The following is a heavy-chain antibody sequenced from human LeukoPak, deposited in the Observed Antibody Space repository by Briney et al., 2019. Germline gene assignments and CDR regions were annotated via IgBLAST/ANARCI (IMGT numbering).Heavy chain of an antibody. Sequence: GGSLRLSCAASGFTFSDYYMSWIRQAPGKGLEWVSYISSSGSTIYYADSVKGRFTISRDNSKNTLYLQMNSLRAEDTAVYYCAKVRSGIVGAFDYWGQGTLVTVSS. CDR3: AKVRSGIVGAFDY. CDR2: ISSSGSTI. V-gene: IGHV3-11*01. J-gene: IGHJ4*02. D-gene: IGHD1-26*01. CDR1: GFTFSDYY.